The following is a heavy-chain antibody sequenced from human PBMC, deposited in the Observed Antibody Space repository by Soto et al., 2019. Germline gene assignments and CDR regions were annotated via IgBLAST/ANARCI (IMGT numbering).Heavy chain of an antibody. D-gene: IGHD1-26*01. Sequence: QVQLVESGGGVVQPGRSLRLSCAASGFTFSSYAMHWVRQAPGKGLEWVAVISYDGSNKYYADSVKGRFTISRDNSKNTLYLQMNSLRAEDTAVYYCARDKGGGSTTGGGYFDYWGQGTLVTVSS. CDR3: ARDKGGGSTTGGGYFDY. J-gene: IGHJ4*02. CDR1: GFTFSSYA. CDR2: ISYDGSNK. V-gene: IGHV3-30-3*01.